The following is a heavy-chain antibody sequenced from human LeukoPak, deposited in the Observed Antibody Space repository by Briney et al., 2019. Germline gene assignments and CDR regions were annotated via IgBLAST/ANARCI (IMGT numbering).Heavy chain of an antibody. V-gene: IGHV1-8*03. CDR2: MNPNSANT. CDR3: ARGPSYHSWGGSGYQYYYMDV. Sequence: ASVKVSCKASGYTFTNYDVNWVRQAPGQGLEWMGWMNPNSANTGYAQKFQGRVTLTRDTSISTAYMELHSLRSEDTAVYYCARGPSYHSWGGSGYQYYYMDVWGKGTTVTVSS. CDR1: GYTFTNYD. D-gene: IGHD3-3*01. J-gene: IGHJ6*03.